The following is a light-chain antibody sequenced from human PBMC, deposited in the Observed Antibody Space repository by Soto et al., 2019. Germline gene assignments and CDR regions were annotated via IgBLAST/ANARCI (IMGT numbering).Light chain of an antibody. J-gene: IGKJ1*01. Sequence: DVVMTQSPLSLPVTLGQPASISCRSSQSLIHSDGSTYLNWFQQRPGQSPRRLIYEVSDRDSGGPDRFSGSGSGTDFTLKISRVEAEDVGVYYCMRGTHWPWTFGQGTEVEIK. CDR3: MRGTHWPWT. CDR1: QSLIHSDGSTY. CDR2: EVS. V-gene: IGKV2-30*02.